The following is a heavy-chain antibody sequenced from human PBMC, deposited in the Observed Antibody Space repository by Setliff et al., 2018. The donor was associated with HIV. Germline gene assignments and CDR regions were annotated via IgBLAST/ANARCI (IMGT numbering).Heavy chain of an antibody. CDR1: GASITTDTYY. V-gene: IGHV4-39*01. D-gene: IGHD2-8*01. J-gene: IGHJ4*02. CDR2: IYHRGST. CDR3: ARSFGNGNSRLGS. Sequence: PSETLSLTCTVSGASITTDTYYWAWIRQPPGKGLEWIGSIYHRGSTHHNPSLKSRVTFSVDTSKNKFSLKLSSVTAADTAVYDCARSFGNGNSRLGSWGQGTLVTVSS.